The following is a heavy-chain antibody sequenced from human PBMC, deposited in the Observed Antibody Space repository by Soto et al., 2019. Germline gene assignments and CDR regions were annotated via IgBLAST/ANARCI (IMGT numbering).Heavy chain of an antibody. CDR2: IYYSGST. CDR1: GGSISSYY. Sequence: SETLSLTCTVSGGSISSYYWSWIRQPPGKGLEWIGYIYYSGSTNYNPSLKSRVTISVDTSKNQFSLKLSSVTAADTAVYYCARDYYDSSGYYLDYWGQGTLVTVSS. D-gene: IGHD3-22*01. CDR3: ARDYYDSSGYYLDY. V-gene: IGHV4-59*01. J-gene: IGHJ4*02.